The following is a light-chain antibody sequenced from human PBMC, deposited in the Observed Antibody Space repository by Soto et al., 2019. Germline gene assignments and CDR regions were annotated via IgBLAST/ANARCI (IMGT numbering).Light chain of an antibody. J-gene: IGKJ5*01. CDR2: GAS. Sequence: IVLTQSPDTLSLSLGERSTLSCRASQIVSSSYVAWYQQKPGQAPRLLIYGASSRATGIPDRFSGSGSGTDFTLTISRLEPEDFAIYYCQQRLNWPPITFGQGTRLQI. CDR3: QQRLNWPPIT. CDR1: QIVSSSY. V-gene: IGKV3D-20*02.